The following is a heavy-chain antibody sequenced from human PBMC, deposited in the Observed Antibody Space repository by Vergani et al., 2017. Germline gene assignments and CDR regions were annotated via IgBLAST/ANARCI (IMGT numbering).Heavy chain of an antibody. V-gene: IGHV3-7*03. CDR2: IKQDGSEK. CDR3: ARATVDFWSGNYYMDV. CDR1: GFTFSSYG. J-gene: IGHJ6*03. D-gene: IGHD3-3*01. Sequence: EVQLVESGGGLVQPGGSLRLSCVASGFTFSSYGMSWVRQAPGKGLEWVANIKQDGSEKYYVDSVKGRFTITRDNAKNSLYLQMNSLRAEDTAVYYCARATVDFWSGNYYMDVWGKGTTVTVSS.